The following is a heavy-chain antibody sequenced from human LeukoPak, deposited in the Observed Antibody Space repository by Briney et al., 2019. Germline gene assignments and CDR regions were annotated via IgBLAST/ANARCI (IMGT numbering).Heavy chain of an antibody. D-gene: IGHD3-9*01. CDR2: INSDGSST. CDR1: GFTFSSYW. CDR3: ARGWDILTGYPFDY. Sequence: GGSLRLSCAASGFTFSSYWMHWVRQAPGKGLVWVSRINSDGSSTSYADSVKGRFTISRDNAKNTLYLQMDSLRAEDTAVYYCARGWDILTGYPFDYWGQGTLVTVSS. V-gene: IGHV3-74*01. J-gene: IGHJ4*02.